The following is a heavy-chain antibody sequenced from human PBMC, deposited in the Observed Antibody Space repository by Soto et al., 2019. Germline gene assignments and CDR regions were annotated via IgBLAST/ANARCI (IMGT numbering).Heavy chain of an antibody. CDR1: GGSISSSSYY. V-gene: IGHV4-39*01. J-gene: IGHJ4*02. D-gene: IGHD3-9*01. CDR3: AVLGGMVILKGTIDY. CDR2: IYYSGST. Sequence: SETLSLTCTVSGGSISSSSYYWGWIRQPPGKGLEWIGSIYYSGSTYYNPSLKSRVTISVDTSKNQFSLKLSSVTAADTAVYYCAVLGGMVILKGTIDYWGQGTMVTVSS.